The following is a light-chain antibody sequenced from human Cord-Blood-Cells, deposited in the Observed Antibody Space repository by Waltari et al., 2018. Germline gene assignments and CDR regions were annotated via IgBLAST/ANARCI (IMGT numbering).Light chain of an antibody. Sequence: SSELTQDPAVSVALGQTVRITCQGDSRRSYYASWYQQKPGHAPVLVIYGKNNRPSGIPDRFSGSSSGNTASLTITGAQAEDEADYYCNSRDSSGNHWVFGGGTKLTVL. CDR2: GKN. V-gene: IGLV3-19*01. J-gene: IGLJ3*02. CDR1: SRRSYY. CDR3: NSRDSSGNHWV.